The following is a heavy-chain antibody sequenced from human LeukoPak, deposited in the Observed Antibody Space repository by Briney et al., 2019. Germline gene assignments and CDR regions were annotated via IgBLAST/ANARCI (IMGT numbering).Heavy chain of an antibody. Sequence: ASVKVSCKAAVGTFSSYAISGVRQAPGQGGEGMGGMVPIFGTANKAKKFQGRVTITTDESTSTAYMELSSLSSEDTAVYYCALQTKRDAFDIWGQGTMVTVSS. V-gene: IGHV1-69*05. J-gene: IGHJ3*02. CDR1: VGTFSSYA. CDR2: MVPIFGTA. D-gene: IGHD4-11*01. CDR3: ALQTKRDAFDI.